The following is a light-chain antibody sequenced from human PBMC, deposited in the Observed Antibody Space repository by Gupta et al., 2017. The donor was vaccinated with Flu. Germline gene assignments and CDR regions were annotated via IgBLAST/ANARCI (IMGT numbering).Light chain of an antibody. CDR1: QSLVHTGGRNY. V-gene: IGKV2-28*01. CDR2: LGS. CDR3: KQSLHIPFT. Sequence: ISCTASQSLVHTGGRNYLDWYLQKPGQSPRLLIYLGSNRAFGVPDRFSGSGSGTDFTLKISRVEAEDVGVYYCKQSLHIPFTFGPGTKVDI. J-gene: IGKJ3*01.